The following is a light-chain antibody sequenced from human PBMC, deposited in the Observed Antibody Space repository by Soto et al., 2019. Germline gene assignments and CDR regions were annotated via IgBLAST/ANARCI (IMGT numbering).Light chain of an antibody. CDR3: QQYHTSSIT. J-gene: IGKJ5*01. V-gene: IGKV1-5*01. CDR1: QTISSW. CDR2: DAS. Sequence: QLPQSPSTLSASVGDRVAITCRASQTISSWLAWYQQKPGKAPTLLIYDASTLERGVPSRFSGTGSGTEFTLSIDSLQPDDFATYYCQQYHTSSITFGQGTRREIK.